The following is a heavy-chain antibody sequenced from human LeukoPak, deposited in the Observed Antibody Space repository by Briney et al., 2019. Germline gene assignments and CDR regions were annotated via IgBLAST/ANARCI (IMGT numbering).Heavy chain of an antibody. D-gene: IGHD4-17*01. Sequence: GGSLRLSCAASGFTFSTYAMSWVRQAPGKGLEWVANIKQDGSEKYYVDSVKGRFTISRDNAKNSLYLQMNSLRAEDTAVYYCARVGVGYGVRLGRVGYWGQGTLVTVSS. CDR1: GFTFSTYA. CDR3: ARVGVGYGVRLGRVGY. V-gene: IGHV3-7*01. CDR2: IKQDGSEK. J-gene: IGHJ4*02.